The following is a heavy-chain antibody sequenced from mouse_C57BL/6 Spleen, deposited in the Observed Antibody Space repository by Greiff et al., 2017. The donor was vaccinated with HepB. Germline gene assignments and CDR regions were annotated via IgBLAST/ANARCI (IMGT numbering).Heavy chain of an antibody. Sequence: VQLKESGGDLVKPGGSLKLSCAASGFTFSSYGMSWVRQTPDKRLEWVATISSGGSYTYYPDSVKGRFTISRDNAKNTLYLQMSSLKSEDTAMYYCARHGFYYGSSPYWYFDVWGTGTTVTVSS. CDR2: ISSGGSYT. D-gene: IGHD1-1*01. V-gene: IGHV5-6*01. CDR1: GFTFSSYG. CDR3: ARHGFYYGSSPYWYFDV. J-gene: IGHJ1*03.